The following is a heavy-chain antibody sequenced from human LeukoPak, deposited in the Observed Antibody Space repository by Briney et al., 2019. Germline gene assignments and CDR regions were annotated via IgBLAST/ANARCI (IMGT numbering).Heavy chain of an antibody. V-gene: IGHV3-30-3*01. CDR2: ISYDGSNK. CDR1: GFTFSSYA. Sequence: PGGSLRLSCAASGFTFSSYAMHWVRQAPGKGLEWVAVISYDGSNKYYADSVKGRFTISRDNSKNTLYLQMNSLRAEDTAVYYCARAEGGFLNYYYYMDVWGKGTTVTVSS. D-gene: IGHD3-3*01. J-gene: IGHJ6*03. CDR3: ARAEGGFLNYYYYMDV.